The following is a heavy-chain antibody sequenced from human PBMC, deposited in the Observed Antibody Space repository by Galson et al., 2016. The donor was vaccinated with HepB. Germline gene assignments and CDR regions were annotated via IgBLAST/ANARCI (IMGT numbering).Heavy chain of an antibody. V-gene: IGHV3-30*18. CDR3: AKDGTDGSGDY. D-gene: IGHD3-10*01. J-gene: IGHJ4*02. Sequence: SLRLSCAASGFTFSRYGMHWVRQAPGKGLEWVAVISYDGSNKYYEDSVKGRFTISRDNSKNTLYLQLNSLKTEDTAVYHCAKDGTDGSGDYWGQGTLVTVSS. CDR2: ISYDGSNK. CDR1: GFTFSRYG.